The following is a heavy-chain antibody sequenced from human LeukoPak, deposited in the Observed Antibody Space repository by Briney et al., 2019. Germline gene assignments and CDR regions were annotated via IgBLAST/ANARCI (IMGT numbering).Heavy chain of an antibody. V-gene: IGHV3-23*01. CDR3: ARVRGITLIYYMDV. CDR1: GFTFSSYA. Sequence: GGSLRLSCAASGFTFSSYAMSWVRQAPGRWLEWVAAISGSGGSTYYADSVKGRFTISSDNAKKSLYLQMHSLRAEDTAVYYCARVRGITLIYYMDVWGKGTTVTVSS. CDR2: ISGSGGST. J-gene: IGHJ6*03. D-gene: IGHD3-10*01.